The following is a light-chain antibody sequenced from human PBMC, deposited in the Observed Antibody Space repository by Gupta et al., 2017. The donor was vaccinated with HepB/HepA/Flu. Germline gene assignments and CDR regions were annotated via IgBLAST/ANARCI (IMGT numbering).Light chain of an antibody. CDR2: DAS. V-gene: IGKV3-11*01. J-gene: IGKJ4*01. Sequence: EIVLTQSPATLSLSPGESATLSCRASQSVSSYLAWYQQKPGQAPRLLIYDASNRATGIPARFSGSGSGTDFTLTISSLEPEDFAVYYCQQRSNGPPALTFGGGTKVEIK. CDR1: QSVSSY. CDR3: QQRSNGPPALT.